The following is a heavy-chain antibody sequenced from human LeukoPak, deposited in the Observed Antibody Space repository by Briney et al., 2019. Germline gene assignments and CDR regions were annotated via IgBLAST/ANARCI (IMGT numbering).Heavy chain of an antibody. CDR3: AKTTVTSEEYFYYYMDV. CDR1: GYTFTSYG. V-gene: IGHV1-18*01. J-gene: IGHJ6*03. CDR2: IITYNGNT. Sequence: SVKVSCKTSGYTFTSYGLSWVRQAPGQGLEWMGWIITYNGNTYYSQKLQGRVTMTTDTSTSTAYMELRSLRSDDAAVYYCAKTTVTSEEYFYYYMDVWGKGTTVTVSS. D-gene: IGHD4-17*01.